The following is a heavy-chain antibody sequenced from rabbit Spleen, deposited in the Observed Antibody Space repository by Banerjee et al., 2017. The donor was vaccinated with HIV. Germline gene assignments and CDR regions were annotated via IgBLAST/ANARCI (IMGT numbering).Heavy chain of an antibody. J-gene: IGHJ4*01. Sequence: QSLEESGGDLVKPGASLTLTCTASGVSFSSSSYMCWVRQAPGKGLEWIGCIYTGDGNTYYASWAKGRFTISKTSSTTVTLQMTSLTAADTATYFCARFYGNNGHYDLWGPGTLVTVS. V-gene: IGHV1S40*01. CDR1: GVSFSSSSY. D-gene: IGHD5-1*01. CDR2: IYTGDGNT. CDR3: ARFYGNNGHYDL.